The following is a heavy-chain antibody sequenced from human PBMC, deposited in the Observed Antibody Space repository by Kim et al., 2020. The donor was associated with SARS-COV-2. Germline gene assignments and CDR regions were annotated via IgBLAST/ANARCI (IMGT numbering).Heavy chain of an antibody. CDR1: GFISSSYS. J-gene: IGHJ4*02. V-gene: IGHV3-64*02. Sequence: GGSLRLSCAASGFISSSYSLHWVSQAPGKGLEYVAAISPVGSGTYYGDSVRGSFTISKDTSKNPLYLQMGSLRPEDMAIYYCATTRVPGGSYYFDYGGQGTLLTVSS. CDR2: ISPVGSGT. CDR3: ATTRVPGGSYYFDY. D-gene: IGHD1-1*01.